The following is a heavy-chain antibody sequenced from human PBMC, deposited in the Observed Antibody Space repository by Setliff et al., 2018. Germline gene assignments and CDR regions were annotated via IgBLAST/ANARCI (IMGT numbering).Heavy chain of an antibody. Sequence: SETLSLTCTVSPGSISRHYWSWFRQAPGKGLEWIVYRHDNGERDYNPYLGSRVTISVDTSRNQFSLKLSSVTAADTAVYYCARHGVAADHTDNYYDTWGQGTLVTVSS. CDR3: ARHGVAADHTDNYYDT. J-gene: IGHJ5*02. CDR2: RHDNGER. CDR1: PGSISRHY. D-gene: IGHD6-13*01. V-gene: IGHV4-59*08.